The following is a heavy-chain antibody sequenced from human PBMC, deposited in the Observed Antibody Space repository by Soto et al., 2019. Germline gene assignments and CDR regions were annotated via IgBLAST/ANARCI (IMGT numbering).Heavy chain of an antibody. CDR2: IRSKANSYAT. J-gene: IGHJ6*02. CDR3: TRRVAAAWYGDYYYGMDV. CDR1: GFTFSGSA. D-gene: IGHD6-13*01. V-gene: IGHV3-73*01. Sequence: GGSLRLSCAASGFTFSGSAMHWVRQASGKGLEWVGRIRSKANSYATAYAASVKGRFTISRDDSKNTAYLQMNSPKTEDTAVYYCTRRVAAAWYGDYYYGMDVWGQGTTVTVSS.